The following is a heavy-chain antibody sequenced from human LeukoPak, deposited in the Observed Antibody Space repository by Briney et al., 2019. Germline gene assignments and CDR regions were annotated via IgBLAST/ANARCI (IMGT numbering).Heavy chain of an antibody. CDR2: IYSGGST. J-gene: IGHJ3*02. CDR3: AKVAGVGAIVGAFDI. V-gene: IGHV3-53*05. CDR1: GFTVSSNY. D-gene: IGHD1-26*01. Sequence: PGGSLRLSCAASGFTVSSNYMSWVRQAPGKGLEWVSVIYSGGSTYYADSVKGRFTISRDNSKNSLYLQMNSLRAEDMALYYCAKVAGVGAIVGAFDIWGQGTMVTVSS.